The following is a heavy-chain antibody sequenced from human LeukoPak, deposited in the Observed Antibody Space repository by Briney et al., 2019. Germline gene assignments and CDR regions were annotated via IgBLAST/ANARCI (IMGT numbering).Heavy chain of an antibody. D-gene: IGHD5-24*01. J-gene: IGHJ4*02. CDR3: ARYKLQSGSRLARYYFDY. CDR2: IYTSGST. V-gene: IGHV4-4*09. CDR1: GVSISSYY. Sequence: PSETLSLTCTVSGVSISSYYWSWIRQPPGKGLEWVGYIYTSGSTNYNTSLKSRVTISVDTSKNQFSLKLSSVTAADTAVYYCARYKLQSGSRLARYYFDYWGQGTLVTVSS.